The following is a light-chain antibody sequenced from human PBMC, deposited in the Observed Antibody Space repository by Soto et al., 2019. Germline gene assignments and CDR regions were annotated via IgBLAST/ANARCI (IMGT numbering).Light chain of an antibody. CDR3: QQRHMWPIT. CDR1: QSFRGL. J-gene: IGKJ5*01. V-gene: IGKV3-11*01. Sequence: EVVLTQSPVTLSLSPWERTTLSCMASQSFRGLLAWYQQKPGQAPRLLIYDAYNRATGIPPRFSGSGSGTDFTLTISSLEPEDSAVYYCQQRHMWPITFGQGTRLEIK. CDR2: DAY.